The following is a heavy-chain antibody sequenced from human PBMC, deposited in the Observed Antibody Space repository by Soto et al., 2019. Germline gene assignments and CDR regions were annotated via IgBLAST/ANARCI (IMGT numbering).Heavy chain of an antibody. CDR2: ISHHGIRT. V-gene: IGHV3-30*03. Sequence: SLRLSCAAARFTSSDYGMHWVRQAPGKGLQWLATISHHGIRTHYADSVKGRFTISRDNSKNTLYLQMNSLRAEDTAVYYCAPRNWFDPWGQGTLVTVSS. J-gene: IGHJ5*02. CDR3: APRNWFDP. CDR1: RFTSSDYG.